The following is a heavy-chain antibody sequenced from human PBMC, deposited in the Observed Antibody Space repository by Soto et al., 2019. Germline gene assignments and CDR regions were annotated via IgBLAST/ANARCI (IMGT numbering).Heavy chain of an antibody. D-gene: IGHD4-17*01. CDR3: ARDQGWDVDYGWFDP. V-gene: IGHV4-59*01. CDR1: GGSISSYY. Sequence: SETLSLTCTVSGGSISSYYWSWIRQPPGKGLEWIGYIYYSGSTNYNPSHKSRVTISVDTSKNQFSLKLSSVTAADTAVYYCARDQGWDVDYGWFDPWGQGTLVTVSS. J-gene: IGHJ5*02. CDR2: IYYSGST.